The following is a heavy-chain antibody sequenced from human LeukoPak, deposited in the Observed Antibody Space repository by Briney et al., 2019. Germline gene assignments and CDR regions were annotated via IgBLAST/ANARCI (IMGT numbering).Heavy chain of an antibody. V-gene: IGHV3-23*01. D-gene: IGHD3-9*01. CDR3: AEDQFDWLQDLNWFDP. CDR2: VGGGDGST. CDR1: GFTVSSNY. J-gene: IGHJ5*02. Sequence: PGGSLRLSCAASGFTVSSNYMSWVRQAPGKGLEWVSAVGGGDGSTYYADSVKGRFTISRDNSKNTLYLQMNSLRAEDTAVYYCAEDQFDWLQDLNWFDPWGQGTLVTVSS.